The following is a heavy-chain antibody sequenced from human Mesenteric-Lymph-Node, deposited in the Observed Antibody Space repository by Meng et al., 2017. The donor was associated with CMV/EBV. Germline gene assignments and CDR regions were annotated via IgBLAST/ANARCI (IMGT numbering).Heavy chain of an antibody. D-gene: IGHD2-2*01. Sequence: GGSLRLSCAASGFPFSSYAMSWVRQAPGKGLEWVSVIYSDDSSTYYADSVKGRVTISRDNSKNTLYLQMNSLRAEDTAVYYCAKDRGSIVLVTAAMGRKRYYNDGMDVWGQGTTVTVSS. CDR3: AKDRGSIVLVTAAMGRKRYYNDGMDV. CDR2: IYSDDSST. CDR1: GFPFSSYA. J-gene: IGHJ6*02. V-gene: IGHV3-23*03.